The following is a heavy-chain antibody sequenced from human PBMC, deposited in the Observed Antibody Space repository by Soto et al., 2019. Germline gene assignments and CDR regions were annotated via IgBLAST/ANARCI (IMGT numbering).Heavy chain of an antibody. CDR3: ARVGEDRVVTGNWYFDL. CDR2: IYDSGST. D-gene: IGHD2-21*02. Sequence: PETLSLTCAVSGGSLSNYYWSWIRQPPGKGLEWMGYIYDSGSTNYNPSLKSRVTISIDTSKNQFSLKLTSVTAADTAVYYCARVGEDRVVTGNWYFDLWGRGSLVTVSS. V-gene: IGHV4-59*01. J-gene: IGHJ2*01. CDR1: GGSLSNYY.